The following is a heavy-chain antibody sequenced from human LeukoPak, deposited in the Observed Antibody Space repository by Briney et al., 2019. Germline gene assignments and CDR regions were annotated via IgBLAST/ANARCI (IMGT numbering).Heavy chain of an antibody. J-gene: IGHJ5*02. CDR2: IHHTGST. V-gene: IGHV4-30-2*01. Sequence: PSETLSLTCTVSGGSISSGDYYWSWIRQPPGKGLEWIGYIHHTGSTYYNPSPKSRVTISVDRSKNQFSLKLSSVTAADTAMYFCARTPTYCGGDCYYFDPWGQGTLVTVSS. CDR1: GGSISSGDYY. D-gene: IGHD2-21*02. CDR3: ARTPTYCGGDCYYFDP.